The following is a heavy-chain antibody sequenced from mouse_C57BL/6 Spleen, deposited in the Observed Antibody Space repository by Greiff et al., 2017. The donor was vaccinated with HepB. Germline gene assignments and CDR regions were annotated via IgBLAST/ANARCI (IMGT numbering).Heavy chain of an antibody. Sequence: VQLKESGGDLVKPGGSLKLSCAASGFTFSSYGMSWVRQTPDKRLEWVATISSGGSYTYYPDNVKGRFTISRDNAKNNLYLQMSHLKSEDTAMYYCARDQGVTTGYAMDYWGQGTSVTVSS. CDR3: ARDQGVTTGYAMDY. J-gene: IGHJ4*01. V-gene: IGHV5-4*01. CDR2: ISSGGSYT. CDR1: GFTFSSYG. D-gene: IGHD2-2*01.